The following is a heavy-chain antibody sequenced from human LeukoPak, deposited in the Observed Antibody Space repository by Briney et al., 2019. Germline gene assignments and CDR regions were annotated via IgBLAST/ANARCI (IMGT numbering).Heavy chain of an antibody. D-gene: IGHD1-26*01. CDR2: IKQDGSEK. Sequence: GGSLRLSCAASGFTFSNYWMSWVRQAPGKGLEWVANIKQDGSEKYYVDSVKGRFTVSRDNAQNSLYLQMNSLRSEDTAVYYCARSLWELPYFDYWGQGTLVTVSS. CDR3: ARSLWELPYFDY. J-gene: IGHJ4*02. V-gene: IGHV3-7*03. CDR1: GFTFSNYW.